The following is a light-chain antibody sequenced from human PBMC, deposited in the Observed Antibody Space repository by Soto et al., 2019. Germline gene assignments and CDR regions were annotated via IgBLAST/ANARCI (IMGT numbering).Light chain of an antibody. J-gene: IGLJ1*01. Sequence: SYELTQPPSVSVSPGQTASVTCSGDKLGDKYACWYQQKPGQSPVLVIHQDSKRPSGIPERFSGSNSGNTATLTISGTQAMDEADYYCQAWDDSTATYVFGTGTKVTVL. CDR2: QDS. CDR3: QAWDDSTATYV. CDR1: KLGDKY. V-gene: IGLV3-1*01.